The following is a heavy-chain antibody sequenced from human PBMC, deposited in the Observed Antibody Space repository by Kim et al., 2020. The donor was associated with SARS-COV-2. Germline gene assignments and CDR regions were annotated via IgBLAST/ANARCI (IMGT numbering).Heavy chain of an antibody. V-gene: IGHV1-69*13. CDR3: ASRGYCSGGSCYTEDYYYYGMDV. CDR2: IIPIFGTA. D-gene: IGHD2-15*01. Sequence: SVKVSCKASGGTFSSYAISWVRQAPGQGLEWMGGIIPIFGTANYAQKFQGRVTITADESTSTAYMELSSLRSEDTAVYYCASRGYCSGGSCYTEDYYYYGMDVWGQGTTVTVSS. J-gene: IGHJ6*02. CDR1: GGTFSSYA.